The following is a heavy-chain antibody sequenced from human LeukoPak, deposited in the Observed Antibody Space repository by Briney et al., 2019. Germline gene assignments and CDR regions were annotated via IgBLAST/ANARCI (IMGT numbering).Heavy chain of an antibody. CDR3: PSFGYSSGWYSDY. CDR1: GFTFSSYS. J-gene: IGHJ4*02. Sequence: PGGSLRLSCAASGFTFSSYSMNWVRQAPGKGLEWVSSISSSSSYIYYADSVKGRFTISRDNAKNSLYLQMNSLRAEDTAVYYCPSFGYSSGWYSDYWGQGTLVTVSS. CDR2: ISSSSSYI. V-gene: IGHV3-21*01. D-gene: IGHD6-19*01.